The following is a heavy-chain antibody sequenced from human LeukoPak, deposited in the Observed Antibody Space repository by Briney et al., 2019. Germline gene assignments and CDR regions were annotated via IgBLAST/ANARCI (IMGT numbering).Heavy chain of an antibody. CDR1: GFTFSSYI. J-gene: IGHJ4*02. D-gene: IGHD1-7*01. V-gene: IGHV3-48*01. Sequence: GGSLRLSCAASGFTFSSYIMNWVRQAPGKGLEGVSYISTGSSTIYYADSVRGRFTISRDNAKNSLFLQMNSLRAEDTAVYYCARGNSKRLFDSWSQGTLVTVSS. CDR2: ISTGSSTI. CDR3: ARGNSKRLFDS.